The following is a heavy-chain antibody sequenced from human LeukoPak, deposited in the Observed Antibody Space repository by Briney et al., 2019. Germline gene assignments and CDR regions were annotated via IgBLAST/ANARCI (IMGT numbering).Heavy chain of an antibody. CDR1: GFTFSNYW. CDR3: ARLGAAAGTEDDY. J-gene: IGHJ4*02. D-gene: IGHD6-13*01. V-gene: IGHV3-74*01. Sequence: GGSLRLSCAASGFTFSNYWMHWVRQAPGKGLVWVSVISSDGSSTTYADSVKGRFTISRDNSKNTLYLQMNSLRAEDTAVYYCARLGAAAGTEDDYWGQGTLVTVSS. CDR2: ISSDGSST.